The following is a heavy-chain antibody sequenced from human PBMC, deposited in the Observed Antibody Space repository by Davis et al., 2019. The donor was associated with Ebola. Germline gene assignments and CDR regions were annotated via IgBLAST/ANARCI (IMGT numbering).Heavy chain of an antibody. D-gene: IGHD2-21*01. CDR3: ARREVGVIEVFDY. J-gene: IGHJ4*02. Sequence: SETLSLTCAVYGGSITGSYPSWIRHPPVKGLEWLGEINHSGSTNYNPSLKSRVTISVDTSKNQFSLKLSSVTAADTAVYYCARREVGVIEVFDYLCQGTLVTVTS. CDR1: GGSITGSY. V-gene: IGHV4-34*01. CDR2: INHSGST.